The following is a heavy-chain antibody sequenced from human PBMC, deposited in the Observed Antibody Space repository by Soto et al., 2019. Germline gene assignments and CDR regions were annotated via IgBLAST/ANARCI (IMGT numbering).Heavy chain of an antibody. Sequence: PSETLSLTCTVSGGSISSYYWSWIRQPPGKGLEWIGYIYYSGSTNYNPSLKSRVTISVDTSKNQFSLKLSSVTAADTAVYYCARLLGIAARPVQFDYWGQGTLVTVSS. V-gene: IGHV4-59*08. CDR2: IYYSGST. CDR1: GGSISSYY. J-gene: IGHJ4*02. CDR3: ARLLGIAARPVQFDY. D-gene: IGHD6-6*01.